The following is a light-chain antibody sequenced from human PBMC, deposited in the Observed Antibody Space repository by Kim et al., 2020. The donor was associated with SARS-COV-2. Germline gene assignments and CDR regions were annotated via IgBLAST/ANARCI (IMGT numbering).Light chain of an antibody. CDR2: DAS. J-gene: IGKJ4*01. CDR3: QQYNRYPLT. V-gene: IGKV1-5*01. Sequence: SVGDRVTLTCLASQNINNWLAWDQLKSGKAPNLLIYDASVLENGVPSRFSGSASGTQFTLTISSLQPDDFATYYCQQYNRYPLTFGGGTKVDI. CDR1: QNINNW.